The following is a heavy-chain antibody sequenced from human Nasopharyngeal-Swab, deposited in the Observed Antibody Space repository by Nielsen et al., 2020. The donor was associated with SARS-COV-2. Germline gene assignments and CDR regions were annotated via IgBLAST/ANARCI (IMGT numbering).Heavy chain of an antibody. J-gene: IGHJ4*02. V-gene: IGHV4-39*07. CDR2: VHNSGKT. D-gene: IGHD3-22*01. Sequence: SETLSLTCTVSGGSISTVNYYWAWIRQPPGKGLEWIGSVHNSGKTYYNTSLQSRVTISTDTSNNQFSLKLSSVTAADTAVYYCARRVTSFTMIVVVMTGGISYFDYWSQGILVTVSS. CDR3: ARRVTSFTMIVVVMTGGISYFDY. CDR1: GGSISTVNYY.